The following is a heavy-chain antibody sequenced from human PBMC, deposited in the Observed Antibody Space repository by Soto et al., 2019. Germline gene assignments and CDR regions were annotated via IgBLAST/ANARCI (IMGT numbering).Heavy chain of an antibody. J-gene: IGHJ6*03. CDR3: ARWGYCGGDCYYMDV. Sequence: ASVNVSCKASGYTFTSYDINWVRQATRQGLEWMGWMNPNSGNTGYAQKFQGRVTMTRNTSISTAYMELSSLRSEDTAVYYCARWGYCGGDCYYMDVWGKGTTVTVSS. V-gene: IGHV1-8*01. CDR1: GYTFTSYD. D-gene: IGHD2-21*01. CDR2: MNPNSGNT.